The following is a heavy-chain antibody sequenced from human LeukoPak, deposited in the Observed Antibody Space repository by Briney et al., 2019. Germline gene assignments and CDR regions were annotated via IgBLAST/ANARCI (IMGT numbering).Heavy chain of an antibody. J-gene: IGHJ4*02. CDR3: TRGGELTNY. Sequence: DPSETLSLTCTVSGGSISSYYWSWIRQPAGKGLEWIGRTYTSGNTNYNPSLKSRVTISIDASKNQFSLRLTSVTAADTAVYYCTRGGELTNYWGQGTLVTVSS. D-gene: IGHD1-26*01. CDR2: TYTSGNT. CDR1: GGSISSYY. V-gene: IGHV4-4*07.